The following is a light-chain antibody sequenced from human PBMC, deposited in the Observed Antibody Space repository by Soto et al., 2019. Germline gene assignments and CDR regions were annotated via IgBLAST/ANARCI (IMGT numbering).Light chain of an antibody. CDR1: QSVSGSY. Sequence: EIVLTQSPGTLSLSPGESATLSCRASQSVSGSYVAWYQQRPGLAPRLLVYGASRRATGIPDRFRGSGSGTEFTLTISGLEAEDFAVYFCQHFGSSPPVTFGQGTRLDIK. CDR3: QHFGSSPPVT. J-gene: IGKJ5*01. CDR2: GAS. V-gene: IGKV3-20*01.